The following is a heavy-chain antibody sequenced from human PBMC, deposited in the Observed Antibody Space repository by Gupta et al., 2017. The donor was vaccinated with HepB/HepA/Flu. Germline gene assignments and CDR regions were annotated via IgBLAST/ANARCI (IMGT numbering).Heavy chain of an antibody. CDR3: VRAGGIVYKFDY. Sequence: QVQLVESGGGLVKPGGSLRLSCAASGFPFSDYYMSWIRQAPGKGLEWLSYISGSGGTIYYADSVKGRFIISRDNAKTSLYLQMNSLRADDTAVYYCVRAGGIVYKFDYWGQGSLVTVSS. CDR2: ISGSGGTI. CDR1: GFPFSDYY. J-gene: IGHJ4*02. D-gene: IGHD3-16*01. V-gene: IGHV3-11*04.